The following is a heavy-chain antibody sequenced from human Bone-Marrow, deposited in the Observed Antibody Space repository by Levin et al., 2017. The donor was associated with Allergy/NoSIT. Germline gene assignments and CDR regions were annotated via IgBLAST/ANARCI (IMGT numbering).Heavy chain of an antibody. Sequence: SETLSLTCTVSGGSINSFYCNWIRQSAGKGLEWIGRIYTSGTTNYNPSLKSRVTLSVDTSKNQFSLKLSSVTAADTAVYYCARDRGFCRDTTCSVDYWGLGTLVTVSS. J-gene: IGHJ4*02. V-gene: IGHV4-4*07. CDR2: IYTSGTT. CDR1: GGSINSFY. D-gene: IGHD2-2*03. CDR3: ARDRGFCRDTTCSVDY.